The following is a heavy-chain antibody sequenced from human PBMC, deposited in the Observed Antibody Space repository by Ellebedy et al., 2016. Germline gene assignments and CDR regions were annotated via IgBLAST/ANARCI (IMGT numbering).Heavy chain of an antibody. CDR3: ARDVTGDYGDY. D-gene: IGHD4-17*01. CDR1: GYTFTGYY. J-gene: IGHJ4*02. V-gene: IGHV1-2*02. Sequence: ASVKVSCXASGYTFTGYYMHWVRQAPGQGLEWMGWINPNSGGTNYAQKFQGRVTMTRDTSISTAYMELRSLRSDDTAVYYCARDVTGDYGDYWGQGTLVTVSS. CDR2: INPNSGGT.